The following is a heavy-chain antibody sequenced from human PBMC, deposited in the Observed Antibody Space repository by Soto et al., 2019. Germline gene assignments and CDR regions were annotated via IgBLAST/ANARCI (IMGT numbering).Heavy chain of an antibody. V-gene: IGHV3-33*01. D-gene: IGHD3-10*02. Sequence: GGSLRLSCVASGFTLNTYAMHWVRQAPGKGLEWVAHIWYDGSNPSYADSVKGRFTISRDNSKNVLYLQMNSLRAEGTAVYYWARADGCLMTRCYNYHYFVLGVWGQGTTVTVAS. J-gene: IGHJ6*02. CDR3: ARADGCLMTRCYNYHYFVLGV. CDR2: IWYDGSNP. CDR1: GFTLNTYA.